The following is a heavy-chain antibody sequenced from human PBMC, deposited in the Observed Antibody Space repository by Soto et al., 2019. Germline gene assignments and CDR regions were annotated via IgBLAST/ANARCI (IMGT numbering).Heavy chain of an antibody. CDR1: GFTFSSYW. J-gene: IGHJ3*02. D-gene: IGHD6-13*01. Sequence: PGGSLRLSCAASGFTFSSYWMHWVRQAPGKGLVWVSRINSDGSSTSYADSVKGRFTISRDNAKNTLYLQMNSLRAEDTAVYYCASTAGYSSSWGAFDIWGQGTMVTVSS. V-gene: IGHV3-74*01. CDR2: INSDGSST. CDR3: ASTAGYSSSWGAFDI.